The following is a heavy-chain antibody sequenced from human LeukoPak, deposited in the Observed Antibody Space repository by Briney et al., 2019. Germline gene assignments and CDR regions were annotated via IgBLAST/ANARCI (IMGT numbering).Heavy chain of an antibody. V-gene: IGHV2-5*02. CDR2: IYWDDDK. CDR3: ARGPPDAFDI. J-gene: IGHJ3*02. CDR1: GFSLSTSGVG. Sequence: SGPTLVNPTQTLTLTCTFSGFSLSTSGVGVGWIRQPPGKALEWLALIYWDDDKRYIPSLTSRLTITQDTSKNQVVLTMTTMDPVDTATYSCARGPPDAFDIWGQGTMVTVSS.